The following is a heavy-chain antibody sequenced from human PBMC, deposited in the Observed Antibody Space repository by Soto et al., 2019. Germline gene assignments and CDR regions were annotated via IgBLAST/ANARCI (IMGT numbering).Heavy chain of an antibody. J-gene: IGHJ6*02. CDR3: ARDPARGDDFWSGYSLKGYYGMDV. CDR2: ISSSSSTI. CDR1: GFTVSSYS. V-gene: IGHV3-48*02. D-gene: IGHD3-3*01. Sequence: GGSLRLSCAASGFTVSSYSMNWVRQAPGKGLEWVSYISSSSSTIYYADSVKGRFTISRDNAKNSLYLQMNSLRDEDTAVYYCARDPARGDDFWSGYSLKGYYGMDVWGQGTTVTVSS.